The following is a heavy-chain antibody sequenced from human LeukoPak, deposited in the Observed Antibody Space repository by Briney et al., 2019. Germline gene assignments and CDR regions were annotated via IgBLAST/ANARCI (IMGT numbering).Heavy chain of an antibody. CDR3: ARDLGSSWCRFDP. V-gene: IGHV3-21*01. Sequence: PGGSLRLSCAAPGFTFSSYSMTWVRQAPGKGLEWVSSISSSSSYIYYADSVKGRFTISIDNAKNSLYLQMNSLRAEDTAVYYCARDLGSSWCRFDPWGQGTLVTVSS. CDR1: GFTFSSYS. D-gene: IGHD6-13*01. J-gene: IGHJ5*02. CDR2: ISSSSSYI.